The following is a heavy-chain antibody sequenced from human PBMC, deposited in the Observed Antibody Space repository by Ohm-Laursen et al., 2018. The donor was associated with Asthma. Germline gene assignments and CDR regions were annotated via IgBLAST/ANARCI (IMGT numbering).Heavy chain of an antibody. J-gene: IGHJ3*02. CDR1: GFTFSSYA. CDR3: AKTLRITMIVVAKDNDAFDI. V-gene: IGHV3-23*01. Sequence: GSLRLSCAASGFTFSSYAMSWVRQAPGKGLEWVSAISGSGGSTYYADSVKGRFTISRDNSKNTLYLQMNSLRAEDTAVYYCAKTLRITMIVVAKDNDAFDIWGQGTMVTVSS. CDR2: ISGSGGST. D-gene: IGHD3-22*01.